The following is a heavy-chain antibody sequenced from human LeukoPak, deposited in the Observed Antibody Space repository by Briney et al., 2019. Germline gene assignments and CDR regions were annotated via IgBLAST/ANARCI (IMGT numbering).Heavy chain of an antibody. Sequence: XXSLRLSCAASGFTFSSYAMSWVRQAPGKGLEWVSSISDSGGSTYYADSVKGRFTISRDNSKNTLYLQMNSLRAEDTAVYYCAKDGYCSGGSCYLWYFDYWGQGTLVTVSS. D-gene: IGHD2-15*01. J-gene: IGHJ4*02. CDR2: ISDSGGST. CDR3: AKDGYCSGGSCYLWYFDY. CDR1: GFTFSSYA. V-gene: IGHV3-23*01.